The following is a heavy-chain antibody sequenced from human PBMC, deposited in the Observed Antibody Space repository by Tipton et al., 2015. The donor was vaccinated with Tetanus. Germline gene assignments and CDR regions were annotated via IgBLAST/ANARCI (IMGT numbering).Heavy chain of an antibody. Sequence: QLVQSGPEVKKPGASLKVSCKAFGYTLTGFYMHWVRQAPGQGLEWMGWITPNNGDTNYGHKFRDRVTMTSDRSSSTVYLELNRLTSDDTAFYFCARGSLRKGLLEWHFDYWGQGTLVAVSS. D-gene: IGHD3-3*01. J-gene: IGHJ4*02. CDR2: ITPNNGDT. V-gene: IGHV1-2*02. CDR3: ARGSLRKGLLEWHFDY. CDR1: GYTLTGFY.